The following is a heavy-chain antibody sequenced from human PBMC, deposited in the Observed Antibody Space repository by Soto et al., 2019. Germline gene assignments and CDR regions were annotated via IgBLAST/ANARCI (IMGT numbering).Heavy chain of an antibody. CDR1: GFTFSSYA. Sequence: EVQLLESGGGLVQPGGSLRLSCAASGFTFSSYAMSWVRQAPGKGLEWVSAISGSGGSTYYADSVKGRFTISRDNSKNTLYLQMNSLKAEDTAVYYCAKAREMATMRFDYWGQGTLVTVSS. CDR3: AKAREMATMRFDY. D-gene: IGHD5-12*01. CDR2: ISGSGGST. J-gene: IGHJ4*02. V-gene: IGHV3-23*01.